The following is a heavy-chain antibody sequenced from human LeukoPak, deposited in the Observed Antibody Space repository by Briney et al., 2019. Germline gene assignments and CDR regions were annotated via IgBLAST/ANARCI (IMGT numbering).Heavy chain of an antibody. D-gene: IGHD5-12*01. CDR3: AKDTTRGYSGY. Sequence: GGSLRLSCAASGFTFSSYAMSWVRQAPVKGLEWVSAISGSGGSTYYADSVKGRFTISRDNSKNTLYLQMNGLRAEDTAVYYCAKDTTRGYSGYGGQGTLVTVSS. CDR2: ISGSGGST. J-gene: IGHJ4*02. V-gene: IGHV3-23*01. CDR1: GFTFSSYA.